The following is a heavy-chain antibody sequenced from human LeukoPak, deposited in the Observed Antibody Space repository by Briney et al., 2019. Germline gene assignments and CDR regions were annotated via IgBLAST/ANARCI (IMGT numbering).Heavy chain of an antibody. Sequence: SETLSLTCAVYGGSFSGYYWGWIRQPPGKGLEWIGEINHSGSTNYNPSLKSRVTISVDTSKNQFSLKLSSVTAADTAVYYCARRSMTTVTKFDYWGQGTLVTVSS. CDR1: GGSFSGYY. J-gene: IGHJ4*02. V-gene: IGHV4-34*01. D-gene: IGHD4-17*01. CDR3: ARRSMTTVTKFDY. CDR2: INHSGST.